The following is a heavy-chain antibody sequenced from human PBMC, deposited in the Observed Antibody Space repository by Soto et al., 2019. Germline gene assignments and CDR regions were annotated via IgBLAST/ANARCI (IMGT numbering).Heavy chain of an antibody. CDR3: AKFYYYDRTRIDY. J-gene: IGHJ4*02. Sequence: SETLSLTCTVSGGFIISGDDYWSWIRQTPGKGLEFIGYIYYSGSTYYNPSLQSRTTISVDTSKRRFSLNLSSVTAADTAVYYCAKFYYYDRTRIDYWGEGALVTVSS. CDR1: GGFIISGDDY. V-gene: IGHV4-30-4*01. D-gene: IGHD3-22*01. CDR2: IYYSGST.